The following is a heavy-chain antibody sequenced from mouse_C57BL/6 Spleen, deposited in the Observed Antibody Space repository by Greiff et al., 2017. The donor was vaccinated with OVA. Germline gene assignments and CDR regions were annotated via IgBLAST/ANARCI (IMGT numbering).Heavy chain of an antibody. CDR1: GYTFTDYY. J-gene: IGHJ2*01. D-gene: IGHD2-1*01. V-gene: IGHV1-19*01. CDR2: INPYNGGT. Sequence: VQLKQSGPVLVKPGASVKMSCKASGYTFTDYYMNWVKHRHGTSLEWIGVINPYNGGTSYNQKFKGKATLTVDKSSSTAYMELNSLTSEDSAVYYCARKWGNYYFDYWGQGTTLTVSS. CDR3: ARKWGNYYFDY.